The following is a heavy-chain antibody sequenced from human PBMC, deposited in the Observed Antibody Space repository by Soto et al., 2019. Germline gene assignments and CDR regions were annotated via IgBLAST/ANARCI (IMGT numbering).Heavy chain of an antibody. CDR2: IYHTGST. D-gene: IGHD6-13*01. CDR1: SDSISSSNW. Sequence: QVQLQESGPGLVKPSGTLSLTCGVSSDSISSSNWWTWVRQPPGKGLEWIGEIYHTGSTNYNPSLKRRVTRSVDKSKNQFSLKLGSVTAADTAVYYCARVVVATYSSTFDPWGQGTLVTVSS. V-gene: IGHV4-4*02. CDR3: ARVVVATYSSTFDP. J-gene: IGHJ5*02.